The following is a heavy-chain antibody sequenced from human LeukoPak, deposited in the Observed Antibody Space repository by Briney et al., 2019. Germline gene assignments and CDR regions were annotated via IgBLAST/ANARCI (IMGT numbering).Heavy chain of an antibody. CDR2: IKRDGSEK. Sequence: GGSLRLSCAASGFTFSNYWMSWVRRAPGKGLEWVANIKRDGSEKYYIDSVKGRFTISRDNAKNSLYLQMNSLTAEDTAVYYCASDFAAEVGWGQGTLVTVSS. J-gene: IGHJ4*02. D-gene: IGHD6-25*01. CDR1: GFTFSNYW. V-gene: IGHV3-7*01. CDR3: ASDFAAEVG.